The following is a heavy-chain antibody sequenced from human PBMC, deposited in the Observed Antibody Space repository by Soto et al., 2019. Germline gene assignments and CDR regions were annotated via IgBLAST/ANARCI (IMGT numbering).Heavy chain of an antibody. CDR2: ISAYNGNT. CDR3: ARNARELLLPQN. V-gene: IGHV1-18*01. CDR1: GYTFTSYG. Sequence: ASGKVSCKASGYTFTSYGISWVRQAPGQGLEWMGWISAYNGNTNYAQKLQGRVTMTTDTSTSTAYMELRSLRSDDTAVYYCARNARELLLPQNWGQGTLVTVSS. J-gene: IGHJ4*02. D-gene: IGHD1-26*01.